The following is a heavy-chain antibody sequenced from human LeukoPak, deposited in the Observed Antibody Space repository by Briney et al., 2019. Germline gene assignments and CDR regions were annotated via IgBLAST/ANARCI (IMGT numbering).Heavy chain of an antibody. J-gene: IGHJ6*03. CDR1: GYTLTSYA. V-gene: IGHV7-4-1*02. D-gene: IGHD3-22*01. Sequence: ASVKVSCKASGYTLTSYAMNWVRQAPGQGLEWMGWINTNTGNPTYAQGFTGRFVFSLDTSVSTAYLQISSLKAEDTAVYYCARDCRYYDSSGYAYYYYMDVWGKGTTVTVSS. CDR3: ARDCRYYDSSGYAYYYYMDV. CDR2: INTNTGNP.